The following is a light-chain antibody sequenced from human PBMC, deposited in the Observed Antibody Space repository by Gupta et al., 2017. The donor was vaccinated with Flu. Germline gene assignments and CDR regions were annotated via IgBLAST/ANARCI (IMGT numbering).Light chain of an antibody. J-gene: IGKJ1*01. V-gene: IGKV1-39*01. CDR3: QQCYSVPWT. Sequence: SLSASVGDSVTITCRASQTISRYLHWYQQKPGRAPKLLIHHTSTLQSGVPSRFSGSGSGTDFTLTINNFQHEDFATYSCQQCYSVPWTFGQGT. CDR1: QTISRY. CDR2: HTS.